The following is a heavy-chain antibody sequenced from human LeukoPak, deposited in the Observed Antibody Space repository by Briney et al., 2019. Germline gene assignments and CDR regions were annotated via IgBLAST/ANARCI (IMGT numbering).Heavy chain of an antibody. CDR3: ARSSFTIFGVVIEDYFDY. V-gene: IGHV4-30-2*01. D-gene: IGHD3-3*01. CDR1: GGSISSGGYY. CDR2: IYHSGST. Sequence: PSETLSLTCTVSGGSISSGGYYWSWIRQPPGKGLEWIGYIYHSGSTFYNPSLKSRVTISVDRSKNQFSLKLSSVTAADTAVYYCARSSFTIFGVVIEDYFDYWGQGTLVTVSS. J-gene: IGHJ4*02.